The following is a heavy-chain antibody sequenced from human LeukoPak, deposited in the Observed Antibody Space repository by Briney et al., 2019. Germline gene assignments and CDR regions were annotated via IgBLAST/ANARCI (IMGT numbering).Heavy chain of an antibody. D-gene: IGHD3-10*01. V-gene: IGHV4-39*01. CDR2: IYYSGST. CDR3: ARTSPKNYYYGSVGWFDP. Sequence: SETLSLTCTVSGRSISSSSYYWGWIRQPPGKGLDWIGSIYYSGSTYYNPSLKSRVTISVDTSKNQFSLKLSSVTAADTAVYYCARTSPKNYYYGSVGWFDPWGQGTLVTVSS. CDR1: GRSISSSSYY. J-gene: IGHJ5*02.